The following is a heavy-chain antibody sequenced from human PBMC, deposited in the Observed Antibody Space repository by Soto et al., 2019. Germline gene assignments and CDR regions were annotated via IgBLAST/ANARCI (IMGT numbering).Heavy chain of an antibody. Sequence: QVQLVQSGAEVKKPGASVTVSCKASGYTFTSYYMHWVRQAPEQVLEWMGIINTSGGSTSYAQKFQGRVTMTSDTSTSTVYMELSSLRSEDTAVYYCARARSSGWYSLDYWGQGTLVTVSS. D-gene: IGHD6-19*01. V-gene: IGHV1-46*01. CDR2: INTSGGST. J-gene: IGHJ4*02. CDR3: ARARSSGWYSLDY. CDR1: GYTFTSYY.